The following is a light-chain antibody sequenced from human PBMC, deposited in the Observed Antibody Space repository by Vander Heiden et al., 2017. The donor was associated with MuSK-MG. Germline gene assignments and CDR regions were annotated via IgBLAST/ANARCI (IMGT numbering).Light chain of an antibody. Sequence: EIILTQFPANVSLSPGERATLSCRASQNIYSYLAWYRQKPGQAPGLLIHDAYKRAAGVPARFSGSGSGTDFTLTISSLEPEDFSVYYCQQRGNWPRTFGQGTRVEI. CDR2: DAY. V-gene: IGKV3-11*01. CDR3: QQRGNWPRT. J-gene: IGKJ2*01. CDR1: QNIYSY.